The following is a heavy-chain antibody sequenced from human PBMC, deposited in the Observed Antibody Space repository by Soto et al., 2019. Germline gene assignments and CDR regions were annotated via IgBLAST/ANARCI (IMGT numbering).Heavy chain of an antibody. V-gene: IGHV4-59*01. CDR3: ATRFDSSGGLVDY. Sequence: QVQLQESGPGLVKPSETLSLTCTVSGGSISSYYCIWIRQPPGKGLEYIGYIYTRGSTNSNPSLKSRVTISKDTSKNQFAPQLPSVTAADTAVYYCATRFDSSGGLVDYWGQGPLVTVSP. CDR1: GGSISSYY. CDR2: IYTRGST. J-gene: IGHJ4*02. D-gene: IGHD3-10*01.